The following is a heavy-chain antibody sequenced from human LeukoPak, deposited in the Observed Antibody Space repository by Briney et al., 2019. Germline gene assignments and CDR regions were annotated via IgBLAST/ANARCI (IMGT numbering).Heavy chain of an antibody. V-gene: IGHV3-53*01. Sequence: GGSLRLSFAASGFSVISNYMSWVRQAPGKGLEWVSVIYSGGSTYYADSVKGRFTISRDNSKNTLYLKMNSLRAEDTAVYYCAREAGIAAAGKYYYGMDVWGKGTTVTVSS. J-gene: IGHJ6*04. D-gene: IGHD6-13*01. CDR2: IYSGGST. CDR3: AREAGIAAAGKYYYGMDV. CDR1: GFSVISNY.